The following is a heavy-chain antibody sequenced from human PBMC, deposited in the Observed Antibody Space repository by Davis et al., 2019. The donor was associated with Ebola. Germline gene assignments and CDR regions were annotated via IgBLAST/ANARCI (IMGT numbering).Heavy chain of an antibody. J-gene: IGHJ4*02. V-gene: IGHV4-39*01. CDR3: ARGGALWSGYYYREKHLDY. D-gene: IGHD3-3*01. Sequence: MPSETLSLTCTVSGASISSRSYYWGWIRQPPGKGLEWVGSFSYGDNTHYYNPSLRSRVTISVDTSRNQFSLKLSSVTAADTAVYYCARGGALWSGYYYREKHLDYWGQGTLVTVSS. CDR2: FSYGDNTH. CDR1: GASISSRSYY.